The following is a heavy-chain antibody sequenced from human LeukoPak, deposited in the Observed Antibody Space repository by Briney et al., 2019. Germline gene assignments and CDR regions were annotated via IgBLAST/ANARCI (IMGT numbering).Heavy chain of an antibody. CDR3: ARHIVVTYYYDSSGFDN. CDR2: INHSGST. J-gene: IGHJ4*02. D-gene: IGHD3-22*01. CDR1: GGSFSGYY. Sequence: SETLSLTCAVYGGSFSGYYWSWIRQPPGKGLEWIGEINHSGSTNYNPSLKSRVTISVDTSKNQFSLKLSSVTAADTAVYYCARHIVVTYYYDSSGFDNWGQGTLVTVSS. V-gene: IGHV4-34*01.